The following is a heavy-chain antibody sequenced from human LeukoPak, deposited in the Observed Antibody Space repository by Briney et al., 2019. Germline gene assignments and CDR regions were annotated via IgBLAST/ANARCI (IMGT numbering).Heavy chain of an antibody. D-gene: IGHD3-22*01. Sequence: SETLSLTCTVSGGSISSSSYYWGWIRQPPGRGLEWIGTIYYTRTTYYNPSLNSRVTISLDTSQNQFSLKLNSVTAADTAVYYCARHGPKGGDSSGYYRNWYFDLWGRGTLVTVSS. J-gene: IGHJ2*01. CDR2: IYYTRTT. V-gene: IGHV4-39*01. CDR1: GGSISSSSYY. CDR3: ARHGPKGGDSSGYYRNWYFDL.